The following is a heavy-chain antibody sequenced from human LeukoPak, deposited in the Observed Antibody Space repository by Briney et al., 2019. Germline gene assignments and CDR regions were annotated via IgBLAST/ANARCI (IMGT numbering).Heavy chain of an antibody. CDR1: GYSISSDYY. D-gene: IGHD6-6*01. CDR2: ISYSGTT. V-gene: IGHV4-38-2*02. CDR3: ARDFSSSSTVYYYYYMDV. J-gene: IGHJ6*03. Sequence: SETLSLTCTVSGYSISSDYYWGWIRQPPGRGLEWIGTISYSGTTYYNPSLKSRVTISLDTSKNQFSLKLSSVTAADTAIYYCARDFSSSSTVYYYYYMDVWGKGTTVTVSS.